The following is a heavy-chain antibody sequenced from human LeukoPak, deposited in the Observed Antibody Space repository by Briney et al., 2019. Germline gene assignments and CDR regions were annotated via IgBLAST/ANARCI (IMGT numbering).Heavy chain of an antibody. D-gene: IGHD5-24*01. Sequence: GGSLRLSCAASGFTFSSYCMDWVRQAPGRGLVWVSRINTDGSRTEYADSVKGRITSSTDNTKNTLYLQMHSLRAEDAAVYSCASGIRADGPTCWDYWGQGTLVTVSS. CDR3: ASGIRADGPTCWDY. J-gene: IGHJ4*02. CDR1: GFTFSSYC. V-gene: IGHV3-74*03. CDR2: INTDGSRT.